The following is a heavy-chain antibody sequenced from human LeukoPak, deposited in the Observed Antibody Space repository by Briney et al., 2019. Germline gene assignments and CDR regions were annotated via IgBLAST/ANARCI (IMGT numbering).Heavy chain of an antibody. D-gene: IGHD3-10*01. CDR3: ANYGSGSYRFDP. Sequence: SETPSLTCTVSGGSISSGGYYWSWIRQHPGKGLEWIGYIYYSGSTYYNPSLKSRVTISVDTSKNQFSLKLSSVTAADTAVYYCANYGSGSYRFDPWGQGTLDTVSS. CDR2: IYYSGST. CDR1: GGSISSGGYY. J-gene: IGHJ5*02. V-gene: IGHV4-31*03.